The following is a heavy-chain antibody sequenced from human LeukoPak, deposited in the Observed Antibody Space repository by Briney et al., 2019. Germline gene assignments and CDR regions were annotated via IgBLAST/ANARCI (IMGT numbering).Heavy chain of an antibody. CDR1: GFTFSTYA. J-gene: IGHJ3*02. CDR3: AKGGLLGPTTRHDLTRHDAFDI. CDR2: ISASGGTT. Sequence: GGSLRLSCAASGFTFSTYAMSWVRQAPGEGLEWVSVISASGGTTYYADSVKGRFTISRDNSEDTLFPQMNSLRAEDTAVFYCAKGGLLGPTTRHDLTRHDAFDIWGQGTMVTVSS. D-gene: IGHD1-26*01. V-gene: IGHV3-23*01.